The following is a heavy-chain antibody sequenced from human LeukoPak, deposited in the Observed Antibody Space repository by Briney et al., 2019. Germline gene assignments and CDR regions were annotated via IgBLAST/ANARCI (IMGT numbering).Heavy chain of an antibody. CDR2: INPNSGGT. J-gene: IGHJ4*02. CDR1: GYTFTGYY. V-gene: IGHV1-2*02. CDR3: ARAPLGLPFDY. Sequence: ASVKISCKASGYTFTGYYMHWVRQAPGQGLEWMGWINPNSGGTNYAQKFQGRVTMTRDTSISTAYMELSRLTSDDTAVYYCARAPLGLPFDYWGQGSLVTVSS.